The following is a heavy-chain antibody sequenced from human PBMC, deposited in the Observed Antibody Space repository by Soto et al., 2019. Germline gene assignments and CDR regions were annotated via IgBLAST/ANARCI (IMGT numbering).Heavy chain of an antibody. J-gene: IGHJ4*02. CDR2: ISGSDDKT. Sequence: SLRLXFXPSGFAXRHYAMTWVXXAPXXGLEWVASISGSDDKTYDAASVKGRFTISRDNSRNTVDLQMNSLRAEDTALYYCVSWVSAHFDYWGQGTLVTVSS. D-gene: IGHD2-8*01. CDR1: GFAXRHYA. CDR3: VSWVSAHFDY. V-gene: IGHV3-23*01.